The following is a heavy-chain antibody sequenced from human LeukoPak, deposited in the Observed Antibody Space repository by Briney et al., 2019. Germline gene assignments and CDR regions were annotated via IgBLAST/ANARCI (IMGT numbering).Heavy chain of an antibody. D-gene: IGHD3-10*01. J-gene: IGHJ3*02. Sequence: SETLSLTCNVSGGSIRRSIYYWDWLRQPPGKGLEWIGSIYYGGSTYYNPSLKSRVTISVDTSKNQFSLKLSSVTAADTAVYYCARQEYYGSGRVVLHTFDIWGQGTMVTVSS. CDR2: IYYGGST. CDR1: GGSIRRSIYY. CDR3: ARQEYYGSGRVVLHTFDI. V-gene: IGHV4-39*01.